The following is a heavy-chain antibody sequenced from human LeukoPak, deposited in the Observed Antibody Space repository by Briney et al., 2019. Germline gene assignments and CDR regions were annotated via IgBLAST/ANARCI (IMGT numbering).Heavy chain of an antibody. CDR3: ARGVITMIVVVHNWFDS. J-gene: IGHJ5*01. CDR2: INPSGGST. V-gene: IGHV1-46*01. D-gene: IGHD3-22*01. CDR1: GYTFTSYY. Sequence: ASVEVSCKASGYTFTSYYMHWVRQAPGQGLEWMGIINPSGGSTSYAQKFQGRVTMTRDTSTSTVYMELSSLRSEDTAVYYCARGVITMIVVVHNWFDSWGQGTLVTVSS.